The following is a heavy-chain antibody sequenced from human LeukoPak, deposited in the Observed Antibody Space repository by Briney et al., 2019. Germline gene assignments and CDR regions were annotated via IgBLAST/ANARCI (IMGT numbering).Heavy chain of an antibody. CDR2: IYYSGST. CDR3: ARQIRTYSSGWYNCFDP. Sequence: SETLSLTCTVSGGSISSSSYYWGWIRQPPGKGLEWIGSIYYSGSTYYNPSLKSRVTISVDTSKNQFSLKLSSVTAADTAVYYCARQIRTYSSGWYNCFDPWGQGTLVTVSS. D-gene: IGHD6-19*01. V-gene: IGHV4-39*01. J-gene: IGHJ5*02. CDR1: GGSISSSSYY.